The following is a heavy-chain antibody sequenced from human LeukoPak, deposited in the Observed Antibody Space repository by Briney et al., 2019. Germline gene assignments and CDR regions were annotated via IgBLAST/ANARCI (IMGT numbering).Heavy chain of an antibody. V-gene: IGHV1-2*02. CDR2: INPNSGGT. Sequence: ASVKVSCEASGYTFTGYYMHWVRQAPGQGLEWMGWINPNSGGTNYAQKFQGRVTMTRDTSISTAYMELSRLRSDDTAVYYCARVLRYFDWTMGYWGQGTLVTVSS. CDR1: GYTFTGYY. J-gene: IGHJ4*02. CDR3: ARVLRYFDWTMGY. D-gene: IGHD3-9*01.